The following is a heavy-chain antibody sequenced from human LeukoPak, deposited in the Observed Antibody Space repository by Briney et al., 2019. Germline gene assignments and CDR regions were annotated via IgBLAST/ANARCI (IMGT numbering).Heavy chain of an antibody. D-gene: IGHD3-22*01. V-gene: IGHV3-30*18. CDR3: AKHQPRITMIVVVPEPLFDY. CDR2: ISYDGSNK. J-gene: IGHJ4*02. Sequence: QSGGSLRLSCAASGFTFSSYGMHWVRQAPGKGLEWVAVISYDGSNKYYADSVKGRFTISRDNSKNTLYLQMNSLRAEDTAVYYCAKHQPRITMIVVVPEPLFDYWGQGTLVTVSS. CDR1: GFTFSSYG.